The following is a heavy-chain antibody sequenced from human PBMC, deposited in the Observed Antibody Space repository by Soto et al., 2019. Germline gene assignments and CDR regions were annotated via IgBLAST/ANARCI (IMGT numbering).Heavy chain of an antibody. J-gene: IGHJ3*02. CDR3: AITTQKYYYDSSGYYSDAFDI. D-gene: IGHD3-22*01. V-gene: IGHV1-46*01. CDR1: GYTFTSYY. Sequence: ASVKVSCKASGYTFTSYYMHWVRQAPGQGLEWMGIINPSGGSTSYAQKFQGRVTITRDTSTSTAYMELSSLRSEDTAVYYCAITTQKYYYDSSGYYSDAFDIWGQGTMVTVSS. CDR2: INPSGGST.